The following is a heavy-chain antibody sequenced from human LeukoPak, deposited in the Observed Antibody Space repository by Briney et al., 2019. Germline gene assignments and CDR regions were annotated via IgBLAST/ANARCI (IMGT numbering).Heavy chain of an antibody. J-gene: IGHJ4*02. CDR3: AKQDGVQLWLLFES. Sequence: PGGSLRLSCAASGFTFSSYWMHWVRHAPGKGLVWVSNINSDGSTTTYADSVKGRFTISRDNAENTLYLQMNSLRAEDTAVYYCAKQDGVQLWLLFESWGQGSLVTVSS. V-gene: IGHV3-74*01. CDR1: GFTFSSYW. D-gene: IGHD5-18*01. CDR2: INSDGSTT.